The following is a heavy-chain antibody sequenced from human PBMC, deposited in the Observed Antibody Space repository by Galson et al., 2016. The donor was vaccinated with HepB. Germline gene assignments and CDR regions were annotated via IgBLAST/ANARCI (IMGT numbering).Heavy chain of an antibody. D-gene: IGHD3-9*01. CDR1: GFTFKSYP. Sequence: SLRLSCAASGFTFKSYPMSWVRQAPGKGLEWVAGIRSNGDSTHYADSVTGRFTISRDISRRVLYLQMNSLRAEDTAVYYCTKNVWGCFDFYYSDLWGQGTLVIVSS. CDR3: TKNVWGCFDFYYSDL. CDR2: IRSNGDST. V-gene: IGHV3-23*01. J-gene: IGHJ4*02.